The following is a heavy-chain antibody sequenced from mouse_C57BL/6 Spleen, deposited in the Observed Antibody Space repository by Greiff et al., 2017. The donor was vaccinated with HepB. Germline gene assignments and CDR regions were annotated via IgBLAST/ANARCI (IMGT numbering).Heavy chain of an antibody. CDR2: ISYDGSN. V-gene: IGHV3-6*01. Sequence: EVQVVESGPGLVKPSQSLSLTCSVTGYSITSGYYWNWIRQFPGNKLEWMGYISYDGSNNYNPSLKNRISITRDTSKNQFFLKLNSVTTEDTATYYCARGARLPGFAYWGQGTLVTVSA. CDR1: GYSITSGYY. CDR3: ARGARLPGFAY. D-gene: IGHD5-5*01. J-gene: IGHJ3*01.